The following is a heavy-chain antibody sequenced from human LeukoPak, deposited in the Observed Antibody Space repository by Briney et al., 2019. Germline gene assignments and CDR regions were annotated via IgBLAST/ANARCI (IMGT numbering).Heavy chain of an antibody. CDR2: LRGDGSFT. CDR1: GFTFSNSW. CDR3: ARLVVAAGIAYYDY. V-gene: IGHV3-74*01. D-gene: IGHD1-14*01. Sequence: GGSLRLSCAASGFTFSNSWMHWVRQAPGKGLVWVSRLRGDGSFTNYADPVKGRFTISRDNSKNTLYLQMNSLRAEDTALYYCARLVVAAGIAYYDYWGQGTLVTVSS. J-gene: IGHJ4*02.